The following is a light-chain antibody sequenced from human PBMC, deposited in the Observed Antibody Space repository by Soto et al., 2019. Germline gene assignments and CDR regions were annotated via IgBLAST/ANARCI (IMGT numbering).Light chain of an antibody. CDR1: NSNIGSNY. Sequence: QSVLTQPPSVSAAPGQKVTISCSGSNSNIGSNYVSWYQQLPGTAPKPLIYENNKRPSGIPDRFSGSKSGTSATLGITGLQTGDEADYYCGTWDSSLRDGVFGGGTKLTVL. CDR3: GTWDSSLRDGV. V-gene: IGLV1-51*02. CDR2: ENN. J-gene: IGLJ2*01.